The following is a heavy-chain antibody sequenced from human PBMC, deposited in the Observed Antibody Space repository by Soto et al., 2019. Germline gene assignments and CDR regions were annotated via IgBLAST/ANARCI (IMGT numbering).Heavy chain of an antibody. CDR3: ARPTYYYGSGSYYTHGPWFDP. Sequence: PSETLSLTCTVSGGSISSSSYYWGWIRQPPGKGLEWIGSIYYSGSTYYNPSLKSRVTISVDTSKNQFSLKLSSVTAADTAVYYCARPTYYYGSGSYYTHGPWFDPWGQGTLVTVSS. J-gene: IGHJ5*02. V-gene: IGHV4-39*01. CDR1: GGSISSSSYY. D-gene: IGHD3-10*01. CDR2: IYYSGST.